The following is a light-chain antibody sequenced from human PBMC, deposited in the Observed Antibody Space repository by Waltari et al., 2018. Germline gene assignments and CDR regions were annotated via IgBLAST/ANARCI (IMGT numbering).Light chain of an antibody. V-gene: IGLV2-23*01. CDR1: STSCGRCNL. Sequence: QSSLTQPASGSGSPGPPVTLSCPCVSTSCGRCNLVSWYQQHPGKAPQLMIYEGSQRPSGVSNRFSGSKSGNTASLTISGLQAEDEADYYCCSYAGSSTVVFGGGTKLTVL. J-gene: IGLJ2*01. CDR3: CSYAGSSTVV. CDR2: EGS.